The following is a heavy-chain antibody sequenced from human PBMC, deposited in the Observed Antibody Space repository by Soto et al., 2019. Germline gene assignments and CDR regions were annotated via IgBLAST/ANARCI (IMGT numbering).Heavy chain of an antibody. Sequence: AACPKLSYPTPTLTLTCYFTGFSLRPRGEGVGWLRQLTAKALERPGIIYWVDDKRYSPSPKNRITITKDTSKTQVVLTVTNMDPVDTDTYFCACRGCRSSSGGYNSLDYWGQGILVSVSS. D-gene: IGHD3-22*01. CDR2: IYWVDDK. CDR1: GFSLRPRGEG. V-gene: IGHV2-5*02. J-gene: IGHJ4*02. CDR3: ACRGCRSSSGGYNSLDY.